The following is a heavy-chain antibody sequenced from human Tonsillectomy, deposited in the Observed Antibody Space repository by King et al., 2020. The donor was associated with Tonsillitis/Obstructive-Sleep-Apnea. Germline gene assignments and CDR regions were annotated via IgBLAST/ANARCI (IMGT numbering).Heavy chain of an antibody. CDR1: GFTFDDYA. J-gene: IGHJ6*03. Sequence: VQLVESGGGLVQPGRSLRLSCAASGFTFDDYAMDWVRQAPGKGLEWVSGISWNSGSIGYADSVKGRFSISRDNAKHSLYLQMNSLRAEDTALNYCAKGGSYGSGSDSGDYMDVWGKGTTVTVSS. CDR3: AKGGSYGSGSDSGDYMDV. V-gene: IGHV3-9*01. CDR2: ISWNSGSI. D-gene: IGHD3-10*01.